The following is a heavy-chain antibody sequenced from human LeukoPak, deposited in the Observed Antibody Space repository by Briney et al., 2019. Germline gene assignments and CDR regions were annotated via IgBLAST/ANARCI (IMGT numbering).Heavy chain of an antibody. CDR2: INWNGGST. CDR1: GFTFDDYG. J-gene: IGHJ4*02. Sequence: GGSLRLSCAASGFTFDDYGMSWVRQAPGKGLEWVSGINWNGGSTGYADSVKGRFTISRDNAKNSLHLQMNSLRAEDTALYYCATTPGIAVAGRLDYWGQGTLVTVSS. CDR3: ATTPGIAVAGRLDY. V-gene: IGHV3-20*04. D-gene: IGHD6-19*01.